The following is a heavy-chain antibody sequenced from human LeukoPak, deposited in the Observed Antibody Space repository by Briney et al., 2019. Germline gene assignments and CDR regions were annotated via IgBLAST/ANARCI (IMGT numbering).Heavy chain of an antibody. CDR2: LSGSAGIT. V-gene: IGHV3-23*01. J-gene: IGHJ4*02. CDR1: GFTFSSCA. Sequence: GGSLRLSCAASGFTFSSCAMSWVRQAPGKGLEWVSTLSGSAGITYYADSVKGRFSISRDNSKSTLYLQMNSLRAEDTAVYYCANGPWTTVTTWANYFDYWGQGTLVTVSS. D-gene: IGHD4-17*01. CDR3: ANGPWTTVTTWANYFDY.